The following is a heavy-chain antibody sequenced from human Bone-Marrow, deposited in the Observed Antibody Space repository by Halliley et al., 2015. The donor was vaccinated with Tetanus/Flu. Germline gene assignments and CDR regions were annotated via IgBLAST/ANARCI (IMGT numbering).Heavy chain of an antibody. V-gene: IGHV3-23*01. J-gene: IGHJ4*02. CDR3: ANEEVPNDF. CDR2: ISIYSHNT. Sequence: MSWVRQAPGKGLEWVSAISIYSHNTYYADSVKGRFTISRDNSKSTVYLQMNSLRVEDTAVYYCANEEVPNDFWGQGTLVTVS.